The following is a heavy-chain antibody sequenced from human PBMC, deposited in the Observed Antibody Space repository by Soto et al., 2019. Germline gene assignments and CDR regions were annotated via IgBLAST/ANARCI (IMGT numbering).Heavy chain of an antibody. Sequence: PGGSLRLSCAASGFTFDDYAMHSVRQAPGKGLEWVSGISWNSGSIGYADSVKGRFTISRDNAKNSLYLQMNSLRAEDTALYYCARYGGYCSGGSCSATNYYYYYGMDVWGQGTTVTVSS. J-gene: IGHJ6*02. CDR3: ARYGGYCSGGSCSATNYYYYYGMDV. CDR1: GFTFDDYA. V-gene: IGHV3-9*01. D-gene: IGHD2-15*01. CDR2: ISWNSGSI.